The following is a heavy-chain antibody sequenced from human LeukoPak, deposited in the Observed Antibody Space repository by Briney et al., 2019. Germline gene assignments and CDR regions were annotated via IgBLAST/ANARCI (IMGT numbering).Heavy chain of an antibody. D-gene: IGHD5-12*01. V-gene: IGHV3-11*04. Sequence: GGSLRLSCAASGFTFSDYYMSWIRQAPGKGLEWVSYISSRGSTIYYADSVKGRFTISRDIAKNTLYLQMNSLRAEDTAVYYCARDAGYSGYDSLDYWGQGTLVTVSS. CDR1: GFTFSDYY. CDR2: ISSRGSTI. J-gene: IGHJ4*02. CDR3: ARDAGYSGYDSLDY.